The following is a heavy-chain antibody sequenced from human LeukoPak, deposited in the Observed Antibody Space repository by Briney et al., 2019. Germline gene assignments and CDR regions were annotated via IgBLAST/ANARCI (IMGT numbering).Heavy chain of an antibody. CDR2: VIPIFGTA. V-gene: IGHV1-69*05. CDR3: ARTMVQINWFDP. D-gene: IGHD3-10*01. J-gene: IGHJ5*02. Sequence: SVKVSCKASGGTFSSYAISWVRQAPGQGLEWMGGVIPIFGTANYAQKFQGRVTITTDESTSTAYMELSSPRSEDTAVYYCARTMVQINWFDPWGQGTLVTVSS. CDR1: GGTFSSYA.